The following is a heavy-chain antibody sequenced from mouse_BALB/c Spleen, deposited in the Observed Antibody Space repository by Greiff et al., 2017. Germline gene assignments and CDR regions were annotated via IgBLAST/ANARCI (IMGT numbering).Heavy chain of an antibody. V-gene: IGHV1-9*01. CDR3: ARRGYGNYWYFDV. J-gene: IGHJ1*01. CDR1: GYTFSSYW. CDR2: ILPGSGST. Sequence: VQLQESGAELMKPGASVKISCKATGYTFSSYWIEWVKQRPGHGLEWIGEILPGSGSTNYNEKFKGKATFTADTSSNTAYMQLSSLTSEDSAVYYCARRGYGNYWYFDVWGAGTTVTVSS. D-gene: IGHD2-1*01.